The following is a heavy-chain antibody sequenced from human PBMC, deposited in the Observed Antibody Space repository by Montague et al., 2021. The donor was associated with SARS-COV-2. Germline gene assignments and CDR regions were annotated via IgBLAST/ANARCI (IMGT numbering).Heavy chain of an antibody. J-gene: IGHJ5*02. CDR1: GDSTSCPNCY. CDR3: ARHRNYGDHSLDNWFHP. Sequence: SETRSLTCTVSGDSTSCPNCYWGWIRQAPGKGLDWIGTIYNSGTTYYXPSLKSRLTISIDTSKNQFSLKLTSVTAADTAVYYCARHRNYGDHSLDNWFHPWGQGTLVTVSS. CDR2: IYNSGTT. V-gene: IGHV4-39*01. D-gene: IGHD4-17*01.